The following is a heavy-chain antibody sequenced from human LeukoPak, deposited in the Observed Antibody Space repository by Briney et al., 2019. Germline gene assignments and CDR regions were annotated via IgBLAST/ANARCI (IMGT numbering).Heavy chain of an antibody. V-gene: IGHV3-23*01. Sequence: GGSLRLSCAAPGFTFSSYAMSWVRQAPGKGLEWVSAISGSGGSTYYADSVRGRFTISRDNSKNTLYLQMNSLRAEDTAVYYCAKDLFVTYYDSSGYYGAFDIRGQGTMVTVSS. CDR3: AKDLFVTYYDSSGYYGAFDI. CDR1: GFTFSSYA. D-gene: IGHD3-22*01. CDR2: ISGSGGST. J-gene: IGHJ3*02.